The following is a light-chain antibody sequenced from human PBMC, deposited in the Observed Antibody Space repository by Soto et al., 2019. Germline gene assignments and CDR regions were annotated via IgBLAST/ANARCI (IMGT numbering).Light chain of an antibody. Sequence: EIVMTQSPLSPGEPASISCKSTQSLLHSNGNTFLDWYMQKPGQSPQLLIYLGSRRAPGAPDRVSGSGSGTDFTLRISTVEADDAGIYYCMQALQTPRTFGQGTKLEI. V-gene: IGKV2-28*01. J-gene: IGKJ1*01. CDR1: QSLLHSNGNTF. CDR3: MQALQTPRT. CDR2: LGS.